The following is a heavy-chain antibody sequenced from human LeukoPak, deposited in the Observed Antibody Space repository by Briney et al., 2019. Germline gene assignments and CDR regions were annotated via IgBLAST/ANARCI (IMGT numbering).Heavy chain of an antibody. J-gene: IGHJ4*02. Sequence: GEALQISCKGSGYCFTSYWIGWVRQMPGKGLEWMGISYPGDSDTRYSPSFQGQVTISADKSISTAYLQWSSLKASDTAMYYCARRDDSSGYHLPDYWGQGTLVTVSS. V-gene: IGHV5-51*01. D-gene: IGHD3-22*01. CDR3: ARRDDSSGYHLPDY. CDR2: SYPGDSDT. CDR1: GYCFTSYW.